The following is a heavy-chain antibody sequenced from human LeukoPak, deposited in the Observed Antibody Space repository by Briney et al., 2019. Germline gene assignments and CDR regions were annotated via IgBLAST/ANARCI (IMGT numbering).Heavy chain of an antibody. V-gene: IGHV1-2*02. CDR1: GYTFTSYG. J-gene: IGHJ4*02. CDR2: INPNSGGT. D-gene: IGHD3-10*01. CDR3: AAIGGRLGY. Sequence: ASVKVSCKASGYTFTSYGISWVRQAPGQGLEWMGWINPNSGGTNYAQKFQGRVTMTRDTSISTAYMELSRLRSDDTAVYYCAAIGGRLGYWGQGTLVTVSS.